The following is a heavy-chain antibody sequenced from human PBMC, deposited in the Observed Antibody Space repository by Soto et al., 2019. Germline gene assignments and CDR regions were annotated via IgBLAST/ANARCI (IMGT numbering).Heavy chain of an antibody. CDR2: IYYSGST. CDR3: ARHPERLPADYYYGMDV. V-gene: IGHV4-39*01. D-gene: IGHD4-17*01. CDR1: GGSISSSSYY. Sequence: QLQLQESGPGLVKPSETLSLTCTVSGGSISSSSYYWGWIRQPPGKGLEWIGSIYYSGSTYYNPSLKSRVTISVDTSKNQFSLKLSSVTAADTAVYYCARHPERLPADYYYGMDVWGQGTTVTVSS. J-gene: IGHJ6*02.